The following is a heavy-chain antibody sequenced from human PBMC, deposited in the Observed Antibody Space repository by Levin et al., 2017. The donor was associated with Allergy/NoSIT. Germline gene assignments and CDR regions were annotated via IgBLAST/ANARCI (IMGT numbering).Heavy chain of an antibody. CDR2: ISSSSNTI. J-gene: IGHJ4*02. D-gene: IGHD5-12*01. CDR3: ARDGGAGYGDYYFDY. V-gene: IGHV3-48*01. Sequence: VASVKVSCAASGFTLSGYAMNWVRQAPGKGLEWISYISSSSNTIYSAGSVKGRFTISRDNAKNSLYLQMNSLRADDTAVYYCARDGGAGYGDYYFDYWGQGTVVAVSS. CDR1: GFTLSGYA.